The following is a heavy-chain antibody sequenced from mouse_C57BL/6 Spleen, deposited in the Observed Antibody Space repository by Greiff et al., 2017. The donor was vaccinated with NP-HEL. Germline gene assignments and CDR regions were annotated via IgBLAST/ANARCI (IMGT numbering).Heavy chain of an antibody. V-gene: IGHV5-4*01. J-gene: IGHJ3*01. Sequence: EVHLVESGGGLVKPGGSLKLSCAASGFTFSSYAMSWVRQTPEKRLEWVATISDGGSYTYYPDNVKGRFTISRDNAKNNLYLQMSHLKSEDTAMYYCARDGSSYGFAYWGQGTLVTVSA. CDR3: ARDGSSYGFAY. CDR2: ISDGGSYT. D-gene: IGHD1-1*01. CDR1: GFTFSSYA.